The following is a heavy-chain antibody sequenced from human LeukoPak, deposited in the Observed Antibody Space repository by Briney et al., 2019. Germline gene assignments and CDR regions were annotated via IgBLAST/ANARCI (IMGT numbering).Heavy chain of an antibody. Sequence: SETLSLTCTVSGGSLSPCYWSWIRQSPGKGLEWIGYISYSGSTNSHPSLKSRVTISVDMSKPQFYLELSSVTAADTAVYYCARGVVIAPQTFDFWGQGTLVTVSS. CDR2: ISYSGST. D-gene: IGHD2-21*01. V-gene: IGHV4-59*01. CDR1: GGSLSPCY. J-gene: IGHJ4*02. CDR3: ARGVVIAPQTFDF.